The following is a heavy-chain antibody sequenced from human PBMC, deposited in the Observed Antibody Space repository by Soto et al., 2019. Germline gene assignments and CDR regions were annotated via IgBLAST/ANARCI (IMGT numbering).Heavy chain of an antibody. CDR3: AKDEVAANGRADALEI. Sequence: EVQLLESGGGLVQPGGSLTLTCIVSGFTSGKYAMSWVRQAPGKGLEWVSEIGGGGEYTNYADSVRGRFTMSRDNSKNTLYLHMSSLRVEDTAVYYCAKDEVAANGRADALEIWGQGTVVTVSS. CDR1: GFTSGKYA. J-gene: IGHJ3*02. CDR2: IGGGGEYT. D-gene: IGHD2-15*01. V-gene: IGHV3-23*01.